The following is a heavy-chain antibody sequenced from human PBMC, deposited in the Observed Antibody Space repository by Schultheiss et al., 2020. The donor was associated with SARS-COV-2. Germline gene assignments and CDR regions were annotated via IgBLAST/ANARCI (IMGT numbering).Heavy chain of an antibody. CDR2: IYSGGST. V-gene: IGHV3-53*01. D-gene: IGHD4-17*01. CDR1: GFTVSSNY. Sequence: GGSLRLSCAASGFTVSSNYMSWVRQAPGKGLEWVSVIYSGGSTYYADSVKGRFTISRDNSKNTLYLQMNSLRAEDTAVYYCARVWHGDLRFDPWGQGTLVTVSS. CDR3: ARVWHGDLRFDP. J-gene: IGHJ5*02.